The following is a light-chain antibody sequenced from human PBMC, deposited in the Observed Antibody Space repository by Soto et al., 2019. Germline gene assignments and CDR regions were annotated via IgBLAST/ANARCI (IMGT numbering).Light chain of an antibody. J-gene: IGLJ2*01. CDR1: SSDVGGYNH. CDR2: AVS. Sequence: QSVLTQPASVSGSPGQSITISCTGTSSDVGGYNHVSWYQHSPGKAPKLILFAVSDRPAGVSHRFSGSKSGNTASLTISGLQAEDEADYYCCSYTSLSTVVFGGGTKLTVL. CDR3: CSYTSLSTVV. V-gene: IGLV2-14*01.